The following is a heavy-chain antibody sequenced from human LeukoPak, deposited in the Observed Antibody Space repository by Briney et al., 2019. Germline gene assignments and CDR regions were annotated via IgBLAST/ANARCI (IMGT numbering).Heavy chain of an antibody. CDR1: GYSFTSYW. V-gene: IGHV5-51*01. CDR3: ASGLGYCSSTSCSADYHDAFDI. CDR2: IYPGDSDT. Sequence: GESLKIPCKGSGYSFTSYWIGWVRQMPGKGLEWMGIIYPGDSDTRYSPSFQGQVTISADKSISTAYLQWSSLKASDTAMYYCASGLGYCSSTSCSADYHDAFDIWGQGTMVTVSS. D-gene: IGHD2-2*01. J-gene: IGHJ3*02.